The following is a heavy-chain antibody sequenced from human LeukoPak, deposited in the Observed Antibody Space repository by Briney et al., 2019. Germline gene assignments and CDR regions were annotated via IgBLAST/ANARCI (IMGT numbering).Heavy chain of an antibody. J-gene: IGHJ4*02. CDR3: AKSYDYVWGSYRSSGYYFDY. Sequence: GGSLRLSCAASGFTFRSYVMSWVRQAPGKGLGWVSAISGSGGSTYYADSVKGRFTISRDNSKNTLYLQMNSLRAEDTAVYYCAKSYDYVWGSYRSSGYYFDYWGQGTLVTVSS. D-gene: IGHD3-16*02. CDR2: ISGSGGST. CDR1: GFTFRSYV. V-gene: IGHV3-23*01.